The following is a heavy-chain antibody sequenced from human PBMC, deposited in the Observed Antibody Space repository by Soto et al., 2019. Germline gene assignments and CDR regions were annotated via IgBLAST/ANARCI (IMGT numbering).Heavy chain of an antibody. CDR1: GGSISSYY. J-gene: IGHJ4*02. D-gene: IGHD4-17*01. CDR2: IYYSGST. CDR3: ARAVIDYGDYAD. Sequence: TSETLSLTCTVSGGSISSYYWSWIRQPPGKGLEWIGYIYYSGSTNYNPSLKSRVTISVDTSKNQFSLKLSSVTAAVTAVYYCARAVIDYGDYADWGQGTLVNVSS. V-gene: IGHV4-59*01.